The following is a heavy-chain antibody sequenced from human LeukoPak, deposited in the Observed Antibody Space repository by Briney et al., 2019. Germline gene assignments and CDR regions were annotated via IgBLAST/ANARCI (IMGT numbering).Heavy chain of an antibody. D-gene: IGHD3-22*01. Sequence: PSETLSLTCTVSGGPISSGGYYWSWIRQHPGKGLEWIGYIYYSGSTYYNPSLKSRVTISVDTSKNQFSLKLSSVTAADTAVYYCARGPLRDYDSSGSFDYWGRGTLVTVSS. CDR1: GGPISSGGYY. J-gene: IGHJ4*02. V-gene: IGHV4-31*03. CDR2: IYYSGST. CDR3: ARGPLRDYDSSGSFDY.